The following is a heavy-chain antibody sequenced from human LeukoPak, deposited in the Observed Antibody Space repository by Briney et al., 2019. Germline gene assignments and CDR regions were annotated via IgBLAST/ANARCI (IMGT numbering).Heavy chain of an antibody. CDR1: RFTFSSYA. CDR2: ISGSGGST. V-gene: IGHV3-23*01. Sequence: GGSLRLSCAASRFTFSSYAMSWVRQAPGKGLEWVSAISGSGGSTYYADSVKGRFTISRDNSKNTLYLQMNSLRAEDTAVYYCAKGGYSGYDSGYFDYWGQRTLVTVSS. J-gene: IGHJ4*02. CDR3: AKGGYSGYDSGYFDY. D-gene: IGHD5-12*01.